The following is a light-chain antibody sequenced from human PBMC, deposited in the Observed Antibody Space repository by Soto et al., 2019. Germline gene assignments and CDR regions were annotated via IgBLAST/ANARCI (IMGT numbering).Light chain of an antibody. V-gene: IGLV1-40*01. J-gene: IGLJ2*01. CDR1: NSSIGAGHH. Sequence: QSVLTQPPSVTGAPGQRVTIYCSGSNSSIGAGHHVNWYQQFPGSAPKLLIYSNASRPSGVPDRFSGSKSGTSASLAITGLQAEDEADYYCQSFDSHVLGLLFGVVTKLTVL. CDR2: SNA. CDR3: QSFDSHVLGLL.